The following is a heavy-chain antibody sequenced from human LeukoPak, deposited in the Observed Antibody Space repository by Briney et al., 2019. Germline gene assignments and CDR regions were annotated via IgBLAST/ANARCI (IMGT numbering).Heavy chain of an antibody. CDR3: ARQGGYDSSGYYYARDRYFDL. CDR1: GYSFTSYW. V-gene: IGHV5-51*01. CDR2: VYPGDSDT. Sequence: GESLQISCKGSGYSFTSYWIGWGRQMPEKGLEWMGIVYPGDSDTRYSPSFQGQVTISADKSISTAYLQWSSLKASDTAMYYCARQGGYDSSGYYYARDRYFDLWGRGTLVTVSA. D-gene: IGHD3-22*01. J-gene: IGHJ2*01.